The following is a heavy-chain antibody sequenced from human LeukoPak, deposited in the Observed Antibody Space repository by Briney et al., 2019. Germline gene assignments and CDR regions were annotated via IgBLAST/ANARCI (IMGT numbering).Heavy chain of an antibody. CDR3: ARGPGGGTTSLDDAFDI. D-gene: IGHD1-7*01. J-gene: IGHJ3*02. CDR2: IYYSGST. CDR1: GVSISSGDYY. V-gene: IGHV4-30-4*01. Sequence: PSETLSLTCTVSGVSISSGDYYWRWIRQPPGKGLEWIVYIYYSGSTYYNPSLKSRVTISVDTSKNQFSLKLSSVTAADTAVYYCARGPGGGTTSLDDAFDIWGQGTMVTVSS.